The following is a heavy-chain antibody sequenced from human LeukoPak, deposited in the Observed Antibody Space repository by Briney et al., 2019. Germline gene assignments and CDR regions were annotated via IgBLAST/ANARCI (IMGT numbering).Heavy chain of an antibody. CDR2: IRQDGSEK. J-gene: IGHJ4*02. Sequence: GGSLRLSCAASGFTFSTYCMSWVRQAPGKGLEWVATIRQDGSEKHYVDSVKGRFPISRANAKNTLYLQMNSLTVEDTAVYYCVRGCGRASGPYSFDSWGQGTLVTVS. D-gene: IGHD2-2*01. V-gene: IGHV3-7*01. CDR3: VRGCGRASGPYSFDS. CDR1: GFTFSTYC.